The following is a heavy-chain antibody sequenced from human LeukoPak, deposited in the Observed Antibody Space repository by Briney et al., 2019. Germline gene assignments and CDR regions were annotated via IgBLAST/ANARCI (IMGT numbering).Heavy chain of an antibody. V-gene: IGHV3-30*18. Sequence: GGSLRLSCAASGFTFSSYGMHWVRQAPGKGLEWVAVISYDGSNKYYADSVKGRFTISRDNSKNTLYLQMNSLRAEDTAVYYCAKATCYYDSSGSGRVQHWGQGTLVTVSS. CDR3: AKATCYYDSSGSGRVQH. J-gene: IGHJ1*01. D-gene: IGHD3-22*01. CDR2: ISYDGSNK. CDR1: GFTFSSYG.